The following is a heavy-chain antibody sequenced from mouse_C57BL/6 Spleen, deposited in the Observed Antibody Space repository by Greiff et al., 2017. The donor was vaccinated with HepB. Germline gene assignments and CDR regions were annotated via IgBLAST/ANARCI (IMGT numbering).Heavy chain of an antibody. Sequence: QVHVKQSGAELVKPGASVKISCKASGYAFSSYWMNWVKQRPGKGLEWIGQIYPGDGDTNYNGKFKGKATMTADKSSSTAYMQLSSLTSEDSAVYFCAREGVSYYGRYFDVWGTGTTVTVSS. CDR3: AREGVSYYGRYFDV. CDR2: IYPGDGDT. J-gene: IGHJ1*03. V-gene: IGHV1-80*01. CDR1: GYAFSSYW. D-gene: IGHD1-2*01.